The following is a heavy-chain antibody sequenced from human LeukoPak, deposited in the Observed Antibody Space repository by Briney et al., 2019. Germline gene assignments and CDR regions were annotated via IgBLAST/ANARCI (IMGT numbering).Heavy chain of an antibody. CDR1: GGSFSGYY. Sequence: SETLSLTCAVYGGSFSGYYWSWIRQPPGKGLEWIGEINHSGSTNYNPSLKSRVTISVDTSKNQFSLKLSSVTAADTAVYYCASERRYSSGRWDYYFDYWGQGTLVTVSS. J-gene: IGHJ4*02. CDR2: INHSGST. V-gene: IGHV4-34*01. D-gene: IGHD6-19*01. CDR3: ASERRYSSGRWDYYFDY.